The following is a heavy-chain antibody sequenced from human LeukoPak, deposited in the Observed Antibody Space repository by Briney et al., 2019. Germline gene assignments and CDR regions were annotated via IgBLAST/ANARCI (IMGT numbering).Heavy chain of an antibody. D-gene: IGHD5-24*01. J-gene: IGHJ5*02. CDR2: ISGSGGST. Sequence: GGSLRLSCAASGFTFSSYAMSWVRQAPGKGLEWDSAISGSGGSTYYADSVKGRFTISRDNSKNTVYLQMSSLRAEDTAVYYCAKDRDGYNQLNWFDPWGQGTLVTVSS. V-gene: IGHV3-23*01. CDR3: AKDRDGYNQLNWFDP. CDR1: GFTFSSYA.